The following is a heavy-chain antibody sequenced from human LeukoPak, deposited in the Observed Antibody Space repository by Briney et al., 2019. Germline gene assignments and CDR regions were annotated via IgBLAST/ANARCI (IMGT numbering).Heavy chain of an antibody. CDR3: ARVDTAMAYDY. CDR2: IYYSGST. CDR1: GGSISSGDYY. J-gene: IGHJ4*02. V-gene: IGHV4-30-4*08. Sequence: PSETLSLTCTVSGGSISSGDYYWSWIRQPPGKGLEWIGYIYYSGSTYYNPSLKSRVTISVDTSKNQFSLKLSSVTAADTAVYYCARVDTAMAYDYWGQGTLVTVPS. D-gene: IGHD5-18*01.